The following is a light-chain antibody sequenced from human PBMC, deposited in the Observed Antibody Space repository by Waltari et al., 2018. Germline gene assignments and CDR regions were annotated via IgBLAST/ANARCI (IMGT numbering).Light chain of an antibody. V-gene: IGKV4-1*01. J-gene: IGKJ2*01. CDR3: QQYYSTPYT. CDR1: QSFLYSSNNKNY. CDR2: WAS. Sequence: DIVMTQSPDSLAVSLGERATIYCKSTQSFLYSSNNKNYLAWYQQKPGQPPKLLIYWASFRESGVPDRFSGSGSGTDFTLTISSLQAEDVAVYYCQQYYSTPYTFGQGTKLEIK.